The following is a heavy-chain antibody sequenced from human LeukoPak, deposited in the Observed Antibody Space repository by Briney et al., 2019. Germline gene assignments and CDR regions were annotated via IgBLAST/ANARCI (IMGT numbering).Heavy chain of an antibody. CDR1: GGSISSYY. V-gene: IGHV4-59*08. CDR3: ARQAWYSSSWSGAFDI. J-gene: IGHJ3*02. D-gene: IGHD6-13*01. CDR2: IYYSGST. Sequence: PSETLSLTCTVSGGSISSYYWSWIRQPPGKGLEWIGYIYYSGSTNYNPSLKSRVTISVDTSKNQFSLKLSSVTAADTAVYYCARQAWYSSSWSGAFDIWGQGTVVTVSS.